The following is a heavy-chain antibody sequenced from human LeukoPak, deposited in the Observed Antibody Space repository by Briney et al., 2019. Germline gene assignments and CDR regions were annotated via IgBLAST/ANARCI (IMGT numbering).Heavy chain of an antibody. CDR3: VRGYYYDSSVAY. Sequence: GGSLRLSCAASGFTFSTFGFNWVRQAPGKGLEWVSSISYSSIYISYADSVKGRVTISRDDARHSVYLQMDGLRVEDTAVYYCVRGYYYDSSVAYWGQGTLVTVSS. D-gene: IGHD3-22*01. J-gene: IGHJ4*02. CDR1: GFTFSTFG. CDR2: ISYSSIYI. V-gene: IGHV3-21*01.